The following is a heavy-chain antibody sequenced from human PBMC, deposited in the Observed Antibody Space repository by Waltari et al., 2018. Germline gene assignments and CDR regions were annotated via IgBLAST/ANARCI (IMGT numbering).Heavy chain of an antibody. D-gene: IGHD2-8*01. CDR3: AKHHGGVLMVYASTYYFDY. Sequence: EVQLLESGGGLVQPGGSLRLSCAASGFTFSSYAMSWVRQAPGKGREWVSAISGSGGSTYYADSVKGRFTISRDNSKNTLYLQMNSLRAEDTAVYYCAKHHGGVLMVYASTYYFDYWGQGTLVTVSS. V-gene: IGHV3-23*01. CDR1: GFTFSSYA. J-gene: IGHJ4*02. CDR2: ISGSGGST.